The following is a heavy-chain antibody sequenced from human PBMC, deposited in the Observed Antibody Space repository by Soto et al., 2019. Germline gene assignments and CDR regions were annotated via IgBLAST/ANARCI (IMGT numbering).Heavy chain of an antibody. J-gene: IGHJ4*02. V-gene: IGHV2-5*02. CDR3: AHRPRGYAYYFDY. CDR2: IFWDDDK. CDR1: GFSLSTRGVG. Sequence: QITLKESGPTLVKPTQTLTLTCTFSGFSLSTRGVGVAWIRQPPGKALEWPALIFWDDDKWYSPSLKSRLTITEDTSKNQVVLTMPNMDPVDTATYYCAHRPRGYAYYFDYWGQGTLVTVSS. D-gene: IGHD5-12*01.